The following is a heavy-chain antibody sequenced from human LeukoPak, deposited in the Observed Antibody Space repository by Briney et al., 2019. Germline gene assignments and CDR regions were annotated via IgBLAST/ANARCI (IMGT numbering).Heavy chain of an antibody. CDR3: AKEYSGYDFDN. CDR1: GFTLRSYE. D-gene: IGHD5-12*01. Sequence: GGSLSLSCAASGFTLRSYEMSWVRGAAGKGLEWVAATSASGVKSYYAASVRGRSTISRDNSQNTLYLQMDSLRAEDTALYYCAKEYSGYDFDNWGQGTLGTVSS. J-gene: IGHJ4*02. V-gene: IGHV3-23*01. CDR2: TSASGVKS.